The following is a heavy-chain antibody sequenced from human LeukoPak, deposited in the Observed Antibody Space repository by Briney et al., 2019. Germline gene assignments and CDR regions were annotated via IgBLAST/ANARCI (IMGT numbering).Heavy chain of an antibody. CDR2: ISSSGSTI. J-gene: IGHJ4*02. CDR3: ATVVNDYFDY. D-gene: IGHD4-23*01. V-gene: IGHV3-11*04. Sequence: GGSLRLSCAAPGFTFSNYYMSWIRQAPGKGLEWVSYISSSGSTIYYADSVKGRFTISRDNAKNSLYLQMNSLRAEDTAVYYCATVVNDYFDYWGQGTLVTVSS. CDR1: GFTFSNYY.